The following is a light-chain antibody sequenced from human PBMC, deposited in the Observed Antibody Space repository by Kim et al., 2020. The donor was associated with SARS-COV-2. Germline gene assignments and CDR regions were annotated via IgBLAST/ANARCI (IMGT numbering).Light chain of an antibody. CDR2: LNSDGSH. V-gene: IGLV4-69*01. Sequence: GASVKLTCTLSSGHSSSAIAWHQQQPEEGPRYLMKLNSDGSHSKGDGIPDRFSGSSSGAERYLTISSLQSEDEADYYCQTWGTVVFGGGTQLTVL. J-gene: IGLJ2*01. CDR3: QTWGTVV. CDR1: SGHSSSA.